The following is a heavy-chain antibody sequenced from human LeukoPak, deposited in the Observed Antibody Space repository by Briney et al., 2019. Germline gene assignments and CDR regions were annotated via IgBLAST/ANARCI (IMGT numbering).Heavy chain of an antibody. CDR1: GFTFSSYS. Sequence: GGSLRLSCAASGFTFSSYSMNWVRQAPGKGLEWVSSISSSSSYIYYADSVKGRFTISRDNSKNTLYLQMNSLRAEDTAVYYCAKGKDGYNSNYFDHWGQGTLVTVSS. CDR2: ISSSSSYI. V-gene: IGHV3-21*04. CDR3: AKGKDGYNSNYFDH. D-gene: IGHD5-12*01. J-gene: IGHJ4*02.